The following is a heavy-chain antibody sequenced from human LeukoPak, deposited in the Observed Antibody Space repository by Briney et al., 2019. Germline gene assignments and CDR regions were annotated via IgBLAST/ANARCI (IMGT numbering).Heavy chain of an antibody. Sequence: GRSLRLSCAASGFTFSSYGMNWVRQAPGKGLEWVSSISSSSDYIYYADSLKGRFTISRDNAKNSLYLQMNSLRAEDTAVYYCAREEGGAGLYGFDIWGQGTMVTVSS. J-gene: IGHJ3*02. CDR3: AREEGGAGLYGFDI. CDR1: GFTFSSYG. D-gene: IGHD1-26*01. CDR2: ISSSSDYI. V-gene: IGHV3-21*01.